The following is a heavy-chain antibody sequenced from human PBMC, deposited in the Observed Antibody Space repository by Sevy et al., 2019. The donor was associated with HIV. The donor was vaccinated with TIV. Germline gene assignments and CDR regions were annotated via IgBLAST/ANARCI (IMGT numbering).Heavy chain of an antibody. CDR3: ARDRLNPLYYSWGFDY. CDR2: ISYDGSNK. D-gene: IGHD3-10*01. V-gene: IGHV3-30-3*01. J-gene: IGHJ4*02. Sequence: GGSLRLSCAASGFTFSSYAMHWVRQAPGKGLEWVAVISYDGSNKYYADSVKGRFTISRDNSKSTLYLQMNSLRAEDTAVYYCARDRLNPLYYSWGFDYWGQGTLVTVSS. CDR1: GFTFSSYA.